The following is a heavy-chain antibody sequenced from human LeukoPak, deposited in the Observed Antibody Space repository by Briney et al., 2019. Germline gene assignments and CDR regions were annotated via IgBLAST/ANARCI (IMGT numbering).Heavy chain of an antibody. CDR3: ARDYFDTSGSVSSIYGLDV. V-gene: IGHV1-8*01. CDR2: MNTNSGNT. Sequence: GASVKVSCIASGYSFTSYDINWVRQAPGQGLEWVGWMNTNSGNTGFAPKFQGRVTMTRDTSKGTAYMELRSLRSEDTAVYYCARDYFDTSGSVSSIYGLDVWGQGTMVTVSS. J-gene: IGHJ6*02. CDR1: GYSFTSYD. D-gene: IGHD3-22*01.